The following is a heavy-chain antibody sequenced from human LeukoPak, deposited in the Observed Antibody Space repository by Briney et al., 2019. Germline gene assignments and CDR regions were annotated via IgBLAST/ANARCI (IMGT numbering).Heavy chain of an antibody. V-gene: IGHV3-23*01. CDR2: ISGSGDST. CDR3: VRRAAVRGMDF. Sequence: AGGPLRLSCTASGFIFDTHTLTWVRQAPGKALEWVASISGSGDSTNYGDSVKGRFTISRDNFKRTVHLEMSNLRADDTAMYYCVRRAAVRGMDFWGLGTTVIVSS. J-gene: IGHJ6*02. CDR1: GFIFDTHT. D-gene: IGHD1-14*01.